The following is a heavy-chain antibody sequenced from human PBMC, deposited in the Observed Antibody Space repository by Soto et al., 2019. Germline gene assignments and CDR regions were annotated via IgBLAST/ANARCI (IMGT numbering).Heavy chain of an antibody. Sequence: SETLSLTCTVSGGSIRSGDYYWTWIRQPPGKGLEWIGYVFHTGTAYYYNPSLKRRVNMSIDTSKNQFSLKLNSVTAADTAIYYCVRDSVRFGPAFDSWGQGTQVTVSS. CDR1: GGSIRSGDYY. D-gene: IGHD3-3*01. CDR2: VFHTGTAY. CDR3: VRDSVRFGPAFDS. J-gene: IGHJ4*02. V-gene: IGHV4-30-4*01.